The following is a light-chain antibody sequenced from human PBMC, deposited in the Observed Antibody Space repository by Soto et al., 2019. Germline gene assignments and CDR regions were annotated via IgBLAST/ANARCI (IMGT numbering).Light chain of an antibody. Sequence: QSALTQPPSVSGSPGQSVTIFCTGTNSDVAGYNYVSWYQQHPDKAPKLIIYDVTKRPSGVPDRFFGSKSGDTASLTISELQADDEADYYCCSYAGTYSWVFGGGTKVTVL. V-gene: IGLV2-11*01. J-gene: IGLJ2*01. CDR3: CSYAGTYSWV. CDR1: NSDVAGYNY. CDR2: DVT.